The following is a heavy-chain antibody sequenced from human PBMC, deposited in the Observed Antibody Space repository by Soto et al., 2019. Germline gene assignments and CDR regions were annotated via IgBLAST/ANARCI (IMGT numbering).Heavy chain of an antibody. Sequence: EVQLVESGGGLVKPGGSLRLSCAASGFTFSNAWMNWVRQAPGKGLEWVGRIKSKTDGGTTDYAAPVKGTFTISRDDSKITRYLQKNSLKTEDTAVYYCTTGKGYDFWTGYRAYYFDYWGQGTLVNVSS. D-gene: IGHD3-3*01. J-gene: IGHJ4*02. CDR3: TTGKGYDFWTGYRAYYFDY. CDR2: IKSKTDGGTT. CDR1: GFTFSNAW. V-gene: IGHV3-15*07.